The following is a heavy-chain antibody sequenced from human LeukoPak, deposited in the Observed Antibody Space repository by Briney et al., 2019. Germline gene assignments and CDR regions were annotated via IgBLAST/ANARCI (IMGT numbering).Heavy chain of an antibody. CDR3: ASAILTGSSDAFDI. CDR2: IWYDGSNK. Sequence: GGSLRLSCAASGFTFSSYGMHRVRQAPGKGLEWVAVIWYDGSNKYYADSVKGRFTISRDNSKNTLYLQMNSLRAEDTAVYYCASAILTGSSDAFDIWGQGTMVTVSS. CDR1: GFTFSSYG. J-gene: IGHJ3*02. V-gene: IGHV3-33*01. D-gene: IGHD3-9*01.